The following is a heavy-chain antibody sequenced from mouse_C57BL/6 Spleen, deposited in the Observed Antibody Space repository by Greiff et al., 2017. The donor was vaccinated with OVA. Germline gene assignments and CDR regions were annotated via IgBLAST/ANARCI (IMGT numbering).Heavy chain of an antibody. CDR2: ISYDGSN. J-gene: IGHJ3*01. D-gene: IGHD1-1*01. V-gene: IGHV3-6*01. Sequence: EVKLEESGPGLVKPSQSLSLTCSVTGYSITSGYYWNWIRQFPGNKLEWMGYISYDGSNNYNPSLKNRISITRDTSKNQFFLKLNSVTTEDTATYYCAREVITTVVAPLGYWGQGTLVTVSA. CDR1: GYSITSGYY. CDR3: AREVITTVVAPLGY.